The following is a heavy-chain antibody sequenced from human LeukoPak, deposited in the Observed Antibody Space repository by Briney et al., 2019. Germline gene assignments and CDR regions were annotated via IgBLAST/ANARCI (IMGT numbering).Heavy chain of an antibody. CDR3: ARSSELGVGYCSSTSCRLDP. Sequence: GASVKVSCKASGYTFTSYGISWVRQAPGQGLEWMGWISAYNGNTNYAQKLQGRVTMTTDTSTSTAYMELRSLRSDDTAVYYCARSSELGVGYCSSTSCRLDPWGQGTLVTVSS. CDR2: ISAYNGNT. D-gene: IGHD2-2*01. J-gene: IGHJ5*02. V-gene: IGHV1-18*01. CDR1: GYTFTSYG.